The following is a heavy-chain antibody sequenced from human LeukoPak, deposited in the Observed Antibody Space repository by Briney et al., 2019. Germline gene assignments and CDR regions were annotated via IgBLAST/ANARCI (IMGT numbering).Heavy chain of an antibody. D-gene: IGHD3-22*01. CDR2: IRYDDSE. CDR1: GFSLSEYG. Sequence: GGSLRLSCVASGFSLSEYGIHWVRQAPGKGLEWLPFIRYDDSEYYADSVKGRFAISRDNSKNTLFLQMHSLRSEDTVVYYCAKDPVNHCASSVCYGLQSWGQGTLVIVSS. CDR3: AKDPVNHCASSVCYGLQS. J-gene: IGHJ5*02. V-gene: IGHV3-30*02.